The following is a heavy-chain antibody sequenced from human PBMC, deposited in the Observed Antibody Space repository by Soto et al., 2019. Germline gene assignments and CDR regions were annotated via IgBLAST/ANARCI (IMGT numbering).Heavy chain of an antibody. J-gene: IGHJ4*02. CDR3: ASLRVLIEYSSSSEDY. V-gene: IGHV4-34*01. CDR1: GGSFSGYY. D-gene: IGHD6-6*01. CDR2: INHSGST. Sequence: SETLSLTCAVYGGSFSGYYWSWIRQPPGKGLEWIGEINHSGSTNYNPSLKSRVTISVDTAKNQFSLKLSFVTAADTAVYYCASLRVLIEYSSSSEDYWGQGTLVAVSS.